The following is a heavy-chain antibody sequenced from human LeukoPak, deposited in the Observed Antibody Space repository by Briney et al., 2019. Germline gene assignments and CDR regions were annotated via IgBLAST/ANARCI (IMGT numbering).Heavy chain of an antibody. CDR2: INPSGGST. CDR1: GYTCTSYY. Sequence: ASVKVSCKASGYTCTSYYMHWVRQAPGQGLEWMGIINPSGGSTSYAQKFQGRVTMTRDTSTSTVYMELSSLRSEDTAVYYCARGIRGYSSSWYYFDYWGQGTLVAVSS. V-gene: IGHV1-46*01. D-gene: IGHD6-13*01. J-gene: IGHJ4*02. CDR3: ARGIRGYSSSWYYFDY.